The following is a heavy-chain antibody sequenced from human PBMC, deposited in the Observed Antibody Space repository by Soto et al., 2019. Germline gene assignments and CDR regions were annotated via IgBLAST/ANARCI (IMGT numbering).Heavy chain of an antibody. CDR2: IHTGGTT. CDR1: GGSISGFY. V-gene: IGHV4-4*07. Sequence: SETLSLTCTVSGGSISGFYWNWFRQPAGKGLEWIGRIHTGGTTNYKPSLRSRVTMSVDTSKNQFSLKLTSVTAAAAAVYYCARISGGPIRWGQGTLVTVSS. CDR3: ARISGGPIR. J-gene: IGHJ4*02.